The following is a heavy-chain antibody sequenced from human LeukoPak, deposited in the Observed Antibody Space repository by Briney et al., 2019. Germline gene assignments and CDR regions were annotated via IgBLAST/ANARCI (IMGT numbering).Heavy chain of an antibody. V-gene: IGHV3-30*02. CDR2: IRYDGSNK. CDR3: AKTGYCSSTSCRPYYYYYMDV. J-gene: IGHJ6*03. Sequence: GGSLRLSCAASGFTFSSYGMHWVRQAPGKGLEWVAFIRYDGSNKYYADSVKGRFTISRDNSKNTLYLQMNRLRAEDTAVYYCAKTGYCSSTSCRPYYYYYMDVWGKGTTVTVSS. D-gene: IGHD2-2*01. CDR1: GFTFSSYG.